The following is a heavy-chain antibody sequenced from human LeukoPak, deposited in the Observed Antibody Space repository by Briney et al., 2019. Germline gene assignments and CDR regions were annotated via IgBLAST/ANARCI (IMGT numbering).Heavy chain of an antibody. V-gene: IGHV1-2*02. J-gene: IGHJ4*02. CDR2: INPNSGGT. CDR1: GYTFTAYY. CDR3: ARGRFREGNEY. D-gene: IGHD5-24*01. Sequence: EASVKVSCKASGYTFTAYYMHWVRQAPGQGLEWMGWINPNSGGTNYAQKFQGRVTMTRDTSISTAYLELSSLRYDDTAVYYCARGRFREGNEYWGQGTLVTVSS.